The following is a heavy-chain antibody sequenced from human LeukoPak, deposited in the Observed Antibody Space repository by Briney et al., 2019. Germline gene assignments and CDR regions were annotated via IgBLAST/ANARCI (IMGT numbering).Heavy chain of an antibody. CDR3: AGLLTPYCRSTTCYPGDY. D-gene: IGHD2-2*01. CDR2: IKQDGSEK. CDR1: GFTFSSYW. J-gene: IGHJ4*02. V-gene: IGHV3-7*01. Sequence: PGGSLRLSCAASGFTFSSYWMSWVRQAPGKGLEWVANIKQDGSEKYYVDSVKGRFTISRDNAKNSLYLQMNSLRAEDTAVYYCAGLLTPYCRSTTCYPGDYWGQGTLVTVSS.